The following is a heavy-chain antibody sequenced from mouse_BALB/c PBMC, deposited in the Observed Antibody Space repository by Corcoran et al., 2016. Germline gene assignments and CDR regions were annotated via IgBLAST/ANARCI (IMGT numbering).Heavy chain of an antibody. CDR2: IDPANGNT. Sequence: EVQLQQSGAELVKPGASVKLSCTASGFNIKDTYMHWVKQRPEQGLEWIGRIDPANGNTKYDPKLQGKATITADTSSNTAYLQRSSLTSEDTAVYYCAMDPTWRAYWGQGTLVTVSA. V-gene: IGHV14-3*02. J-gene: IGHJ3*01. CDR3: AMDPTWRAY. CDR1: GFNIKDTY.